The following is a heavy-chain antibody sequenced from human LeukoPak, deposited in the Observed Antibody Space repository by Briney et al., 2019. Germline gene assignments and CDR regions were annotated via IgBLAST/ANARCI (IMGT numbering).Heavy chain of an antibody. V-gene: IGHV3-13*01. J-gene: IGHJ4*02. CDR3: ARGGIQVSGIDEFDY. Sequence: GGSLKSSWQALGFTFIDYDMHWFRQVIGKGLDWVSAIGIRGDTHYSGSVKGRFTISRENAESSLYLQMNSLRAEDTAVYYCARGGIQVSGIDEFDYWGQGTLVTVSS. CDR1: GFTFIDYD. CDR2: IGIRGDT. D-gene: IGHD6-19*01.